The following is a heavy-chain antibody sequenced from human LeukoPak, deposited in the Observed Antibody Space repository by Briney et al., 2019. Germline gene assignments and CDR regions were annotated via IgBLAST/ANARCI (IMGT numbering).Heavy chain of an antibody. J-gene: IGHJ4*02. CDR2: IWYDGSNQ. Sequence: GGSLRLSCAASGFTFSSYGMHWVRQAPGKGLEWVAAIWYDGSNQYYADSVKGRFSISRDNSKNTLYLQMNSLRVEDTAVYYCARDTRPLWFGELSDSWGQGTLVTVSS. CDR3: ARDTRPLWFGELSDS. D-gene: IGHD3-10*01. CDR1: GFTFSSYG. V-gene: IGHV3-33*01.